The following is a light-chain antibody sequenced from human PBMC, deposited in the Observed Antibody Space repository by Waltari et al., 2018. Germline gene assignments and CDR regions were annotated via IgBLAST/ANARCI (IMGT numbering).Light chain of an antibody. CDR3: QHYDNLPPEKVT. CDR1: QDISNY. J-gene: IGKJ3*01. CDR2: DAS. V-gene: IGKV1-33*01. Sequence: RVTISCQANQDISNYLNWYLQKPRKAPKLLISDASTLETGSPLRFSVSGSETHFAVTISSRQPEDVATYYIQHYDNLPPEKVTFGPGTKVDIK.